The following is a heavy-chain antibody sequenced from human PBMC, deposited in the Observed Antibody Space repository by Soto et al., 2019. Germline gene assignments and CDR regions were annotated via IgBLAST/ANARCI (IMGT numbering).Heavy chain of an antibody. Sequence: ALRLSCAASGSLFRGYRMHWVRPAPGKGLEWVAVIRYDGSNINYADSVMGRFTISRDNSKNTLYLEMNSLRAEDTAVYYCARPYSSSWSVGVDGWGQGTTVTFS. J-gene: IGHJ6*02. CDR3: ARPYSSSWSVGVDG. D-gene: IGHD6-13*01. V-gene: IGHV3-33*01. CDR2: IRYDGSNI. CDR1: GSLFRGYR.